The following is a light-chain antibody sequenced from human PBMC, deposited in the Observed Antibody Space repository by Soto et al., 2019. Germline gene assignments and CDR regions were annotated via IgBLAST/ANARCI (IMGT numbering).Light chain of an antibody. J-gene: IGKJ4*01. V-gene: IGKV3-15*01. CDR2: GAS. Sequence: EIVMTQSPATLSVSPVDTAKLSFIASQYILSSLAWYQQKPGQAPRLLIYGASTRATGVPARFSGGGSGTEFTLTISSLQSDHFAVYYCQQYNSWPLNCGGGTKVDI. CDR1: QYILSS. CDR3: QQYNSWPLN.